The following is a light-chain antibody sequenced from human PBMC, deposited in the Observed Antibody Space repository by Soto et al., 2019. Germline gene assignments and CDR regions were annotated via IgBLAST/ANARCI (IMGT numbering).Light chain of an antibody. CDR3: QSYDSSLSGCV. CDR1: SSNIGAGYD. V-gene: IGLV1-40*01. Sequence: QSVLTQPPSESGAPGQRGTIFCTGSSSNIGAGYDVHWYQQLPGTAPKLLIYGNSNRPSGVPDRFSGSKSGTSASLAITGLQAEDEADYYCQSYDSSLSGCVFGGGTKRTVL. J-gene: IGLJ2*01. CDR2: GNS.